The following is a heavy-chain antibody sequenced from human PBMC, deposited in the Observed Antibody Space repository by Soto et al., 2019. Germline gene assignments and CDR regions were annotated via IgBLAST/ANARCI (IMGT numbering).Heavy chain of an antibody. D-gene: IGHD3-22*01. V-gene: IGHV4-61*08. CDR1: GGSVGSGAYY. J-gene: IGHJ3*01. CDR2: IQYSGDT. CDR3: ARHDYSDRAFDH. Sequence: PSETLSLTCIVSGGSVGSGAYYWSWIRQPPGNALEWIGYIQYSGDTNYNSSLKSRVTISVDMSRNRFSLKLTSVTAADTAFYYCARHDYSDRAFDHWGQGTMGTVSS.